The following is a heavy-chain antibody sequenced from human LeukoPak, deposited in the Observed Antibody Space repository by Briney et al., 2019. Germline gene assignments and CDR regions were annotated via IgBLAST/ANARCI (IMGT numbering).Heavy chain of an antibody. V-gene: IGHV3-30*02. CDR1: GFTFSSYG. D-gene: IGHD5-24*01. CDR2: MTYDGSKR. Sequence: GGSLRLSCVVSGFTFSSYGMHWVRQAPGKGLEWVAFMTYDGSKRPYADSVKGRFTISRDNSKNTLYLQMNSLRAEDTAVYYCAKDAGVEMATIFYYYYYMDVWGKGTTVTVSS. J-gene: IGHJ6*03. CDR3: AKDAGVEMATIFYYYYYMDV.